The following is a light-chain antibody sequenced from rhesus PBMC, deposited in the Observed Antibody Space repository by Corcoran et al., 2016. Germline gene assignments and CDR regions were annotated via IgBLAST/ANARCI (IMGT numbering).Light chain of an antibody. CDR2: KAS. CDR1: QSISSW. Sequence: DIQMTQSPSSLSASVGDTVTITCRASQSISSWLDWYHQKPGKAPKLLIEKASSLQSGVPSRFSGSGSGTDFTLTISSLQPEDFATYYCLQYSSSPYSFGQGTKVEIK. CDR3: LQYSSSPYS. V-gene: IGKV1-22*01. J-gene: IGKJ2*01.